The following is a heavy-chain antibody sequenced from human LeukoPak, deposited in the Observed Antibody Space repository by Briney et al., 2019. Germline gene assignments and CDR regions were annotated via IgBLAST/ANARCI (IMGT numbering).Heavy chain of an antibody. CDR2: IYYSGST. J-gene: IGHJ5*02. CDR1: GGSISSYY. D-gene: IGHD3-3*01. V-gene: IGHV4-59*08. CDR3: AGTTVLRFLEWLPSRLNWFDP. Sequence: KPSETLSLTCTVSGGSISSYYWSWIRQPPGKGLEWIGYIYYSGSTNYNPSPKSRVTISVDTSKNQFSLKLSSVTAADTAVYYCAGTTVLRFLEWLPSRLNWFDPWGQGTLVTVSS.